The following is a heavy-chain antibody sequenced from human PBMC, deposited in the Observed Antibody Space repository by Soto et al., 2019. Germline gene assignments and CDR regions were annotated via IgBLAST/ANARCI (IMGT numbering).Heavy chain of an antibody. Sequence: QVQLVQSGAEVKKPGASVRVACKPSGYTFTSYAITWVRQAPGQGLQWMGWIDPFTGDTTYSQKFQGRVIMTTDTSTSTAYMELRSLRSDDAAVYFCARGLVRAVITHFDYWGQGTLVTVSS. D-gene: IGHD3-10*01. J-gene: IGHJ4*02. CDR2: IDPFTGDT. CDR3: ARGLVRAVITHFDY. V-gene: IGHV1-18*04. CDR1: GYTFTSYA.